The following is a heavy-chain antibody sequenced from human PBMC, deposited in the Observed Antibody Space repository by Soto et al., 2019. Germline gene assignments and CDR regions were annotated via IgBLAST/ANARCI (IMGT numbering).Heavy chain of an antibody. D-gene: IGHD6-19*01. CDR2: IKQDGSEK. J-gene: IGHJ4*02. CDR3: ARWESSDWYLGI. V-gene: IGHV3-7*03. Sequence: EVQLVESGGGLVQPGGSLRLSCAASGFTFSGYWMSWVRQAPGKGLGWVASIKQDGSEKYYVDSVKGRVTISRDNAKNSLYLQMISQRAEDTAVYYCARWESSDWYLGIWGQGTLVTVSS. CDR1: GFTFSGYW.